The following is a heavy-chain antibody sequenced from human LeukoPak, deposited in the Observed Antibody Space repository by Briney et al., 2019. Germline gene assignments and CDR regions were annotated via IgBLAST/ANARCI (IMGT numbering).Heavy chain of an antibody. D-gene: IGHD6-6*01. CDR1: GGSFSGYY. J-gene: IGHJ4*02. CDR3: ARGVSSSAYFDY. CDR2: INHSGST. V-gene: IGHV4-34*01. Sequence: SETLSLTCAVYGGSFSGYYWGWIRQPPGKGLEWIGEINHSGSTNYNPSLKSRVTISVDTSKNQFSLKLSSVTAADTAVYYCARGVSSSAYFDYWGQGTLVTVSS.